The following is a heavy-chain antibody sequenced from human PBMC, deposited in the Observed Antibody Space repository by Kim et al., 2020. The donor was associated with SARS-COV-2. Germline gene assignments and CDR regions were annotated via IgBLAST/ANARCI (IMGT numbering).Heavy chain of an antibody. CDR1: GFTFSTYA. J-gene: IGHJ4*02. D-gene: IGHD3-10*01. Sequence: GGSLRLSCAASGFTFSTYAMNWVRQAPGKGLEWVSVISRNGDITYYADSVKGRFTISRDNSKNTLYLQMNSLRAEDTAVYYCAKYYVSGSRSFDYGGQGTLVTVSS. CDR3: AKYYVSGSRSFDY. CDR2: ISRNGDIT. V-gene: IGHV3-23*01.